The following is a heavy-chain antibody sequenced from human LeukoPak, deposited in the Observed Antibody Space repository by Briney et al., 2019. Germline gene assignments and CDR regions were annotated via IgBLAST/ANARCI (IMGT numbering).Heavy chain of an antibody. D-gene: IGHD6-19*01. CDR1: GFTFSSHC. V-gene: IGHV3-7*01. Sequence: PGGSLRLSCEASGFTFSSHCMSWVRQAPGKGLEWVANIKEDGSEKFYVDSVKGRFTISRDNAKNSLYLQMNSLRAEDTAVYYCAKVIGVAVGPLDYWGQGTLVTVSS. CDR3: AKVIGVAVGPLDY. J-gene: IGHJ4*02. CDR2: IKEDGSEK.